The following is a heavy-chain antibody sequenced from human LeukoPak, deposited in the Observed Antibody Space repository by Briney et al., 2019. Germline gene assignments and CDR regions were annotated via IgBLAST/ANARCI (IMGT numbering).Heavy chain of an antibody. D-gene: IGHD2/OR15-2a*01. J-gene: IGHJ4*02. Sequence: SGTPSLTCAVSGDSISSRYWWSWVRQSPGKGLEWIGEIYYSGSTNYNAALKSRVAMALDKSKIQFSLKLTSVTAADTAVYYCARLAFCYSTHCLDDYWGQGTLVTVSS. CDR3: ARLAFCYSTHCLDDY. V-gene: IGHV4-4*02. CDR1: GDSISSRYW. CDR2: IYYSGST.